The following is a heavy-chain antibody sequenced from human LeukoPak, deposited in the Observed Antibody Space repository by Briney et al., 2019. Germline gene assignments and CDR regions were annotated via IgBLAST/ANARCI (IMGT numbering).Heavy chain of an antibody. CDR2: LNSDGSNT. J-gene: IGHJ4*02. CDR1: GFSFSSYW. V-gene: IGHV3-74*01. Sequence: GGSLRLSCAASGFSFSSYWMHWVRQDPEKGLVWVSCLNSDGSNTNYADSVKGRFTISRDNTKNTLYLQMNSLRLEDTAVYYCAKDHAPSGSYSLWGQGTLVTVSP. CDR3: AKDHAPSGSYSL. D-gene: IGHD3-10*01.